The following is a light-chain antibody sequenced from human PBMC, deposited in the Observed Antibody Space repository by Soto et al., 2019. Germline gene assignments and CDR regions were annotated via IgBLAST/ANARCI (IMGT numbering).Light chain of an antibody. Sequence: DIQMTQSPSSLSASVGDKITITCRANQNIIKSLNRYQQKPGKAPKLLINTASSLQSEVPSRFSGSGSGTDFTLTISSLQPEDFATYFCQQSFIKPWTFGQGTKVDI. CDR2: TAS. CDR3: QQSFIKPWT. CDR1: QNIIKS. V-gene: IGKV1-39*01. J-gene: IGKJ1*01.